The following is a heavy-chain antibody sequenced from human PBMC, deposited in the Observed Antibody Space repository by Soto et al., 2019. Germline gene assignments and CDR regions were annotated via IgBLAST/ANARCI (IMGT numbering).Heavy chain of an antibody. CDR2: IWYDGSNK. CDR3: ARDRTSSSSPWALYYYYYGMDV. Sequence: PVGSPRLSCAASGLPFSSYVMHLVRQAPGKGLERVAVIWYDGSNKSYAASVKGRFTISRDNSKNPLYPQLNSLRAEDTAVYYCARDRTSSSSPWALYYYYYGMDVWGQGTTVTVSS. CDR1: GLPFSSYV. D-gene: IGHD6-6*01. J-gene: IGHJ6*02. V-gene: IGHV3-33*01.